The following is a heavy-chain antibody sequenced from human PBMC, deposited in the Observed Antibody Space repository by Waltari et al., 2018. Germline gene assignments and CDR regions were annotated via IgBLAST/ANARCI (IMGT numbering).Heavy chain of an antibody. CDR3: ARGGGGDWEWFDP. V-gene: IGHV4-59*13. D-gene: IGHD2-21*02. Sequence: QVQLQESGPRLVKPSETLSLICTVSGGSISSYYWSWIRQPPGKGLDWIGYIYYTGRTNFNPSLKSRVTMSVDTSKNQFSPKLSSVTAADTAVYYCARGGGGDWEWFDPWGQGTLVTVSS. CDR2: IYYTGRT. CDR1: GGSISSYY. J-gene: IGHJ5*02.